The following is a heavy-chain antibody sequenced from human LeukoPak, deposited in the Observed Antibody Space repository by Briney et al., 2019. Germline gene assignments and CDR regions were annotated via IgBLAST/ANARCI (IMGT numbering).Heavy chain of an antibody. J-gene: IGHJ4*02. CDR2: FYYSGST. CDR1: GGSISSYY. CDR3: ARATVGASDY. Sequence: SETLSLTCTVSGGSISSYYWSWIRQPPGKGLEWIGYFYYSGSTNYNPSLKSRVTISVDTSKNQFSLKLSSVTAADTAVYYCARATVGASDYWGQGTLVTVSS. V-gene: IGHV4-59*01. D-gene: IGHD1-26*01.